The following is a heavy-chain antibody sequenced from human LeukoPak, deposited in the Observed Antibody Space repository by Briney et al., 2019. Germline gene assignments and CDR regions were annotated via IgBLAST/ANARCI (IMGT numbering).Heavy chain of an antibody. J-gene: IGHJ4*02. CDR3: ARGKVITVTHKFDY. D-gene: IGHD3-22*01. CDR1: GYTFTSYD. V-gene: IGHV1-8*01. Sequence: ASVKVSCKASGYTFTSYDIHWVRQATGQGLEWMGWMNPNSGNTGYAQKFQGRVTMTRNTSISTAYMELSSLRSEDTAVYYCARGKVITVTHKFDYWGQGTLVTVSS. CDR2: MNPNSGNT.